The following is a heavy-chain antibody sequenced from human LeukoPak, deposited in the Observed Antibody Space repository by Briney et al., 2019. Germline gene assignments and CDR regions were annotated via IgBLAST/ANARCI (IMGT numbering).Heavy chain of an antibody. J-gene: IGHJ5*02. CDR1: GYTFTSYG. CDR2: ISACNGNT. D-gene: IGHD3-9*01. V-gene: IGHV1-18*04. CDR3: ARAVGYYDVLSGYSYNWFDP. Sequence: GASVKVSCKASGYTFTSYGISCVRQAPGHGLEWMGWISACNGNTNYAQKLQGRVTMTTDTSTSTAYMELGSLRSDDSAVYYCARAVGYYDVLSGYSYNWFDPWGQGTLVTVSS.